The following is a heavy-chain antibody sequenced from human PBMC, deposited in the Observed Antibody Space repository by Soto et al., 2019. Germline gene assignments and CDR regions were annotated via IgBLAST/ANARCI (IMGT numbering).Heavy chain of an antibody. D-gene: IGHD2-15*01. CDR1: GGTFSSYA. J-gene: IGHJ6*02. Sequence: QVQLVQSGAEVKKPGSSVKVSCKASGGTFSSYAISWVRQAPGQGLEWMGGIIPIFGTANYAQKFQGRVTITADESTSTAYMEVSSLRSEDTAVYYCARDLGGYCSGGSCYSGGDYYYGMDVWGQGTTVTVSS. V-gene: IGHV1-69*12. CDR3: ARDLGGYCSGGSCYSGGDYYYGMDV. CDR2: IIPIFGTA.